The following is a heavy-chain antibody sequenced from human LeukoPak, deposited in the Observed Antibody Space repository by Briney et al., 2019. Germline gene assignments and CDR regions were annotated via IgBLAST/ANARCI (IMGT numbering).Heavy chain of an antibody. CDR1: GYTFTSYY. J-gene: IGHJ4*02. CDR2: IIPIFGTA. CDR3: ARAPITIFGVVPDDY. D-gene: IGHD3-3*01. V-gene: IGHV1-69*13. Sequence: ASVKVSCKASGYTFTSYYMHWVRQAPGQGLEWMGGIIPIFGTANYAQKFQGRVTITADESTSTAYMELSSLRSEDTAVYYCARAPITIFGVVPDDYWGQGTLVTVSS.